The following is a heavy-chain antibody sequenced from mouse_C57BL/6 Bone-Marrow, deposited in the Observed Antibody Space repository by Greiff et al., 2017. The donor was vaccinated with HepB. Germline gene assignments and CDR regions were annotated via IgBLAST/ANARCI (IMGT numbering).Heavy chain of an antibody. Sequence: QVHVKQSGAELVRPGASVTLSCKASGYTFTDYEMHWVKQTPVHGLEWIGAIDPETGGTAYNQKFKGKAILTADKSSSTAYMELRSLTSEDSAVYYCTRSRDYDYEYWGQGTLVTVSA. CDR2: IDPETGGT. J-gene: IGHJ3*01. D-gene: IGHD2-4*01. V-gene: IGHV1-15*01. CDR3: TRSRDYDYEY. CDR1: GYTFTDYE.